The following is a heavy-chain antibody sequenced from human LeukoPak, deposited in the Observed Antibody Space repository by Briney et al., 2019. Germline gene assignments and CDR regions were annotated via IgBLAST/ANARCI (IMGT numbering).Heavy chain of an antibody. CDR3: ARAHYYGSGSYCWFDP. V-gene: IGHV1-2*02. Sequence: ASVKVSCKASGYTFTGYYMHWVRQAPGQGLEWMGWINPNSGGTNYAQKFQGRVTLTRDTSISTAYTELSRLKSDDTAVYYCARAHYYGSGSYCWFDPWGQGTLVTVSS. CDR1: GYTFTGYY. J-gene: IGHJ5*02. CDR2: INPNSGGT. D-gene: IGHD3-10*01.